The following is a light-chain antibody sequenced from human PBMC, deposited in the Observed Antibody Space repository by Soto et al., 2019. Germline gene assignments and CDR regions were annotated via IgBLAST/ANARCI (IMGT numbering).Light chain of an antibody. CDR1: QSVLYSSNNKNY. V-gene: IGKV4-1*01. J-gene: IGKJ4*01. CDR3: QQYYSTPLT. Sequence: DIVMTQSPDSLAVSLGERATINCKSSQSVLYSSNNKNYLAWYQQKPGQPPKLLIYGASTRESGVPDRFSGSGSGPDFNLTISSMQAEDVAVYYCQQYYSTPLTFGGGTKVEIK. CDR2: GAS.